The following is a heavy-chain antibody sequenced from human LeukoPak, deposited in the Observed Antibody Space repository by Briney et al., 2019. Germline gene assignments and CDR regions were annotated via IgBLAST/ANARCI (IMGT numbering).Heavy chain of an antibody. CDR1: GYTFTGCY. V-gene: IGHV1-2*02. Sequence: GASVKVSCKASGYTFTGCYMHWVRQAPGQGLEWMGWINPNSGGTNYAQKFQGRVTMTRDTSISTAYMELSRLRSDDTAVYYCARVRPPYGSGSYYKVLGYFDYWGQGTLVTVSS. CDR3: ARVRPPYGSGSYYKVLGYFDY. CDR2: INPNSGGT. D-gene: IGHD3-10*01. J-gene: IGHJ4*02.